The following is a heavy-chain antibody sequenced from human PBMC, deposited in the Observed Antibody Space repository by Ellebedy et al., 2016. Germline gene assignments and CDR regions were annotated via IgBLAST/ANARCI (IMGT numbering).Heavy chain of an antibody. J-gene: IGHJ4*02. CDR1: GGSVSSSSSF. D-gene: IGHD4-23*01. V-gene: IGHV4-39*01. CDR3: ARRDYSGNSALFDY. CDR2: IFFTGTT. Sequence: SETLSLTCTVSGGSVSSSSSFWAWIRQPPGKGLEWIGSIFFTGTTQYSPSLKSRVTISVDTSNNQFSLKVTSVTAADTAVYYCARRDYSGNSALFDYWGQGTLVTVSS.